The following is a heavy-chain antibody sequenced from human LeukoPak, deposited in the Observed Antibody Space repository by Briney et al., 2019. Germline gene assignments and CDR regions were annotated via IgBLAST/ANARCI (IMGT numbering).Heavy chain of an antibody. D-gene: IGHD2-15*01. J-gene: IGHJ3*02. CDR3: ARERTRGCNGDICLDGFDI. CDR1: GLTFNNQD. V-gene: IGHV3-13*01. Sequence: GGSLRLSCVASGLTFNNQDMHWVRQSAGKVLEWVSAIGVDDDTYYSASVKGRFTISRENARNSLYLQMNSLRAEDTAVYYCARERTRGCNGDICLDGFDIWGRGTKVTVSS. CDR2: IGVDDDT.